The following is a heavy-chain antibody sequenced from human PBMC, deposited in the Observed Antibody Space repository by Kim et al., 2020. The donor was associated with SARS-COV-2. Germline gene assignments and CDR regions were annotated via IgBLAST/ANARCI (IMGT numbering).Heavy chain of an antibody. CDR2: LYDTGSA. D-gene: IGHD3-10*01. V-gene: IGHV4-59*01. CDR3: ARTDGSGRFSSAMDV. Sequence: SETLSLTCTISDASISNYYLSWIRQPPGKGLEWIGYLYDTGSADYSPSFKSRVTISVDKSKNQFSLKVTSVTAAYTAVYYCARTDGSGRFSSAMDVWGQGTSVIVSS. CDR1: DASISNYY. J-gene: IGHJ6*02.